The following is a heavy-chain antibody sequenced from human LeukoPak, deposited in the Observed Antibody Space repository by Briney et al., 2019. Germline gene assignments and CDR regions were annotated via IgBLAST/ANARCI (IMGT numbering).Heavy chain of an antibody. CDR1: GGSFSGYY. D-gene: IGHD2-2*01. V-gene: IGHV4-34*01. J-gene: IGHJ6*03. CDR3: ARGKSSGYCSSTSCPKKRYYSNYETQYYYYYYMDV. CDR2: INHSGST. Sequence: SETLSLTCAVYGGSFSGYYWSWIRQPPGKGLEWIGEINHSGSTNYNPSLKSRVTISVDTSKNQFSLKLSSVTAADTAVYYCARGKSSGYCSSTSCPKKRYYSNYETQYYYYYYMDVWGKGTTVTVSS.